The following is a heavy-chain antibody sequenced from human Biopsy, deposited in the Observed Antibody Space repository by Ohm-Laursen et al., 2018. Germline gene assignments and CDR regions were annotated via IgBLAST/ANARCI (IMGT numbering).Heavy chain of an antibody. D-gene: IGHD4-11*01. CDR1: GFTFDDYV. CDR3: ARDSTINTVTTADY. Sequence: SLRLSCSASGFTFDDYVMHWVRQAPGKGLEWVSGISWNSGGIGYADSVQGRFTISRDNSKNTVYLQMNSLRAEDTAIYYCARDSTINTVTTADYWGQGTLVTVSS. V-gene: IGHV3-9*01. CDR2: ISWNSGGI. J-gene: IGHJ4*02.